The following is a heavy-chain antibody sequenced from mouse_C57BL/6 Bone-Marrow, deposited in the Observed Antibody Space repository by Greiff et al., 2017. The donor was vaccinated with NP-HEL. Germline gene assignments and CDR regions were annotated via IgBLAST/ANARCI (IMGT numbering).Heavy chain of an antibody. Sequence: QVQLKQSGAELVRPGASVTLSCKASGYTFTDYEMHWVKQTPVHGLEWIGAIDPETGGTAYNQKFKGKAILTADKSSSTAYMELRSLTSEDSAVYYCTRSVGTRRFFAYWGQGTLVTVSA. J-gene: IGHJ3*01. V-gene: IGHV1-15*01. CDR3: TRSVGTRRFFAY. CDR2: IDPETGGT. D-gene: IGHD4-1*01. CDR1: GYTFTDYE.